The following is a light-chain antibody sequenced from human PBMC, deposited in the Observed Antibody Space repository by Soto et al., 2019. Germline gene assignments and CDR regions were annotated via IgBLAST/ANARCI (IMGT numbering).Light chain of an antibody. J-gene: IGLJ2*01. Sequence: QSALTQPASVSGSPGQPITISCAGTSRDIGAYNYVSWYQQHPGKAPKLVIYDVSHRPSGVSDRFSGSKSGNTASLTISGLQADDESDYYCSSYTSSNTPLVFGGGTKLTVL. CDR3: SSYTSSNTPLV. V-gene: IGLV2-14*01. CDR2: DVS. CDR1: SRDIGAYNY.